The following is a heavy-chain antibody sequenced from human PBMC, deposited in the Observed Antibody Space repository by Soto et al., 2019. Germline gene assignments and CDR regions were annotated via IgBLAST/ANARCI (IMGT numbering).Heavy chain of an antibody. V-gene: IGHV3-30-3*01. CDR1: GFTFSSYA. D-gene: IGHD3-3*01. CDR2: ISYDGSNK. CDR3: ARDGYYDFWSGYYTYYYYGMDV. Sequence: PGGSLRLSCAASGFTFSSYAMHWVRQAPGKGLEWVAVISYDGSNKYYADSVKGRFTISRDNSKNTLYLQMNSLGAEDTAVYYCARDGYYDFWSGYYTYYYYGMDVWGQGTTVTVSS. J-gene: IGHJ6*02.